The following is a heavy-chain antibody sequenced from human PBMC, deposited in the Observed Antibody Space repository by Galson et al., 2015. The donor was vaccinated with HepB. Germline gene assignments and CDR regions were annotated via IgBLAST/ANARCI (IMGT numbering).Heavy chain of an antibody. CDR2: IYHSGST. Sequence: LSLTCTVSGGSLSSGGHSWSWIRQPPGKGLEWIGYIYHSGSTYYNPSLKSRVTISVDTSKNLFSLKVTSVTAADTAVYYCARGPYIAVAGFDYWGQGTLVTVSS. CDR3: ARGPYIAVAGFDY. D-gene: IGHD6-19*01. CDR1: GGSLSSGGHS. J-gene: IGHJ4*02. V-gene: IGHV4-30-2*01.